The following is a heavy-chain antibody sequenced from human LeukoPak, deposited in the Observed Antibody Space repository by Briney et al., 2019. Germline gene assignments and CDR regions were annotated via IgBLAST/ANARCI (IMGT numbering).Heavy chain of an antibody. CDR2: ISGXXGXX. D-gene: IGHD3-16*01. Sequence: PGGSLRLSCAASGFTFSSYAMSWVRQAPGKXXXWVSAISGXXGXXXXXXXXXXRXTIXXDNPKNTLYXQMNSLRAEDTAVYYCAWGGGKLGYWGQGTLVTVSS. J-gene: IGHJ4*02. V-gene: IGHV3-23*01. CDR1: GFTFSSYA. CDR3: AWGGGKLGY.